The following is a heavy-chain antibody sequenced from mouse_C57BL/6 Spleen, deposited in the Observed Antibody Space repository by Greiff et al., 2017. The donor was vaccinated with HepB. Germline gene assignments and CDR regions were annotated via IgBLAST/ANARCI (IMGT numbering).Heavy chain of an antibody. CDR1: GYTFTDYY. CDR3: AREGVTTVVADYAMDY. V-gene: IGHV1-26*01. Sequence: EVQLQQSGPELVKPGASVKISCKASGYTFTDYYMNWVKQSHGKSLEWIGDINPNNGGTSYNQKFKGKATLTVGKSSSTAYMELRSLTSEDSAVYYCAREGVTTVVADYAMDYWGQGTSVTVSS. CDR2: INPNNGGT. D-gene: IGHD1-1*01. J-gene: IGHJ4*01.